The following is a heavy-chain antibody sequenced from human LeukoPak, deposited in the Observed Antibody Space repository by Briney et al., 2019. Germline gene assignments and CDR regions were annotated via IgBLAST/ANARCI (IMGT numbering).Heavy chain of an antibody. CDR3: ARGLNY. J-gene: IGHJ4*02. V-gene: IGHV3-30-3*01. CDR2: ISYDGSNK. CDR1: GFTFSSYA. Sequence: GGSLRLSCAASGFTFSSYAMHWVRQAPGKGLEWVAVISYDGSNKYYADSVKGRFTISRDNSKNTLYLQMNSLRAEDTAVFYCARGLNYWGQGTLVTVSS. D-gene: IGHD3-16*01.